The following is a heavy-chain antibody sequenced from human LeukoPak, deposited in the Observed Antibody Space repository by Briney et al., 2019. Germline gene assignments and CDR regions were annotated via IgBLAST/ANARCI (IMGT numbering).Heavy chain of an antibody. CDR1: GSTFRSYG. D-gene: IGHD3-10*01. V-gene: IGHV3-30*02. CDR3: AKDRPRFGELSVLDY. CDR2: IRYDGSNK. Sequence: GGSLRLSCAASGSTFRSYGMHWVRQAPGRGLEWVAFIRYDGSNKYYADSVKGRFTISRDNSKNTLYLQMNSLRAEDTAVYYCAKDRPRFGELSVLDYWGQGTLVTVSS. J-gene: IGHJ4*02.